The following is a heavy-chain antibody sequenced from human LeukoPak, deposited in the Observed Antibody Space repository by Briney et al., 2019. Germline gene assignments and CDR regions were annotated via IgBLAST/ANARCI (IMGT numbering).Heavy chain of an antibody. V-gene: IGHV4-39*01. CDR1: GGSFSSNSYY. J-gene: IGHJ4*02. D-gene: IGHD4-17*01. CDR2: IYYAGST. CDR3: ARLAYSGDYVNY. Sequence: SETLSLTCTVSGGSFSSNSYYWGWIRQPPGTGLEWIGSIYYAGSTYYNPSLKSRVTLYVDTSKNQFSLNLNSVTAADTAVYYCARLAYSGDYVNYWGQGTLVTVSS.